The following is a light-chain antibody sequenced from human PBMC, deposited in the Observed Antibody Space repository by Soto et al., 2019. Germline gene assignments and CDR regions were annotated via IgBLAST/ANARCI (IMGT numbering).Light chain of an antibody. V-gene: IGKV3-20*01. CDR3: RLYYGTDPYT. CDR1: QSVTSSN. J-gene: IGKJ3*01. CDR2: GAS. Sequence: EIVLTQTPGTLSLSPGERATLSCRASQSVTSSNLAWYQQQPGQAPRLLIYGASTRATGIPERFSGSGSDTDFFIPTRRLVPADFAMDYCRLYYGTDPYTFGPGTKVDIK.